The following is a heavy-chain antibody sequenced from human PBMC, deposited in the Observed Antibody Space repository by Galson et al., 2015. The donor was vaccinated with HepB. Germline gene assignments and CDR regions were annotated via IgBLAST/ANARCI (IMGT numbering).Heavy chain of an antibody. J-gene: IGHJ3*02. D-gene: IGHD2-2*01. CDR2: IYTSGST. Sequence: TLSLTCTVSGGSISSGSYYWSWIRQPAGKGLEWIGRIYTSGSTNYNPSLKSRVTMSVDTSKNQFSLKLSSVTAADTAVYYCARDFPGAYPHRAGAFDIWGQGTMVTVSS. CDR1: GGSISSGSYY. CDR3: ARDFPGAYPHRAGAFDI. V-gene: IGHV4-61*02.